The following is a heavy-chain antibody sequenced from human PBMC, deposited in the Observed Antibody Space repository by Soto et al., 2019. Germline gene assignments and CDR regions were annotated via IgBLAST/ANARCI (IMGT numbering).Heavy chain of an antibody. CDR2: IHSSGST. D-gene: IGHD2-15*01. CDR3: ARHPPLYQGGGLDN. V-gene: IGHV4-59*08. Sequence: QVQLQESGPGLVKPSETLSLTCSVSGDSISSDYWSWIRQPPGKGLEWIGYIHSSGSTNYNPSLKSRVTISVDMSKSQFSLKLSSVTAADTAMYYCARHPPLYQGGGLDNWGQGTLVTVSS. CDR1: GDSISSDY. J-gene: IGHJ4*02.